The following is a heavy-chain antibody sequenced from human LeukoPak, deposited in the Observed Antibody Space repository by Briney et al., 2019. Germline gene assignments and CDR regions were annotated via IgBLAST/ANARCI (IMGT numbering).Heavy chain of an antibody. Sequence: SETLSLTCAVYGGSFSGYYWSWIRQPPGKGLEWIGEINHSGSTNYNPSLKSRVTISVDASKNQFSLKLSSVTAADTAVYYCAFNVLSPYYDFWSGYQRDVDYWGQGTLVTVSS. CDR1: GGSFSGYY. D-gene: IGHD3-3*01. CDR3: AFNVLSPYYDFWSGYQRDVDY. CDR2: INHSGST. V-gene: IGHV4-34*01. J-gene: IGHJ4*02.